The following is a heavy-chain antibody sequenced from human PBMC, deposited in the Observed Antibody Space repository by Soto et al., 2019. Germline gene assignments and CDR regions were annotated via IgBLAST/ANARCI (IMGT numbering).Heavy chain of an antibody. CDR1: GGSISSGDYY. J-gene: IGHJ4*02. CDR3: ARGGERIQLWSPNFDY. V-gene: IGHV4-30-4*01. CDR2: IYYSGST. Sequence: QVQLQESGPGLVKPSQTLSLTCTVSGGSISSGDYYWSWIRQPPGKGLEWIGYIYYSGSTYYNPSLKSRVTISVDTSKNQFSLKLSSVTAADTAVYYCARGGERIQLWSPNFDYWGQGTLVTVSS. D-gene: IGHD5-18*01.